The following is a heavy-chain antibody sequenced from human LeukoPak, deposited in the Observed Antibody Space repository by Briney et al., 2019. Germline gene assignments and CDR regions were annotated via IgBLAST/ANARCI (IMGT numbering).Heavy chain of an antibody. CDR3: ARGVPDSSGYYSFLRPNFDY. Sequence: SETLSLTCTVSGGSISSYYWSWIRQPPGKGLEWIGYIYYSGSTNYNPSLKSRVTISVDTSKNQFSLKLSSVTAADTAVYYCARGVPDSSGYYSFLRPNFDYWGQGTLVTVSS. D-gene: IGHD3-22*01. V-gene: IGHV4-59*12. CDR2: IYYSGST. CDR1: GGSISSYY. J-gene: IGHJ4*02.